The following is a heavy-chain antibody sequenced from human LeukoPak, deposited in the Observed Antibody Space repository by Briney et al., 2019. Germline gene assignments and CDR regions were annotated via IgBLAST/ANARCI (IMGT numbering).Heavy chain of an antibody. CDR2: IWYDGSNK. CDR3: ARVIRAAPGKGYFDY. D-gene: IGHD6-13*01. J-gene: IGHJ4*02. CDR1: GFTFSSYG. Sequence: PGRSLRLSCAASGFTFSSYGMHWVRQAPGKGLEWVAVIWYDGSNKYYADSVKGRFTISRDSSKNTLYLQMNSLRAEDTAIYCCARVIRAAPGKGYFDYWGQGTLVTVSS. V-gene: IGHV3-33*01.